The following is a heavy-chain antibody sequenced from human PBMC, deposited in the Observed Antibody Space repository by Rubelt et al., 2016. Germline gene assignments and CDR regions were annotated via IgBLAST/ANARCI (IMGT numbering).Heavy chain of an antibody. J-gene: IGHJ4*02. CDR2: IYYSGST. D-gene: IGHD3-16*01. Sequence: QVQVQESGPGLVKPSETLSLTCTVSGGSISSYYWSWVRQPPGKGLEWIGYIYYSGSTNYNPSLKSRVTISVDTSKNQFSRSLTSVTAAETAAYYCATGLQAQRSFDYWGQGTLATVSS. CDR1: GGSISSYY. CDR3: ATGLQAQRSFDY. V-gene: IGHV4-59*12.